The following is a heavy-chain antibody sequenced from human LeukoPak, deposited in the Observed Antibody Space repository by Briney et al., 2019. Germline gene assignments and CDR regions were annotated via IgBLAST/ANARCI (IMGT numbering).Heavy chain of an antibody. J-gene: IGHJ4*02. V-gene: IGHV3-33*01. D-gene: IGHD5-24*01. CDR2: IWYDGSNK. CDR3: ARGGGRDGYTFDY. CDR1: GFTFSSYG. Sequence: QPGRSLRLSCAASGFTFSSYGMHWVRQAPGEGLEGVAVIWYDGSNKYYADSVKGRLTISRDNSKTTLYLQMSSLRAEDTAVYYCARGGGRDGYTFDYWGQGTLVTVSS.